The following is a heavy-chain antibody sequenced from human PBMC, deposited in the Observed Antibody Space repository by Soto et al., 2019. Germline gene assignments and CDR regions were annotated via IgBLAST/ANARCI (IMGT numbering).Heavy chain of an antibody. V-gene: IGHV4-61*08. D-gene: IGHD2-15*01. CDR3: AGGAYGGESARLDY. CDR1: DGNIGDGDDY. Sequence: TYSVADGNIGDGDDYWSRKKQSPGKGLEWIWYMYYSGSTDYNPSLKSRVTISVDSPQNQFSLKLTSVTAADTAVYYCAGGAYGGESARLDYLVQGTLVTGS. J-gene: IGHJ4*02. CDR2: MYYSGST.